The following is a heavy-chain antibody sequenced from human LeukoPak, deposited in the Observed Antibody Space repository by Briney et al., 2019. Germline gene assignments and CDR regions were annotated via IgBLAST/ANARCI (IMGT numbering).Heavy chain of an antibody. CDR2: INVEGTRT. J-gene: IGHJ5*02. Sequence: PGGSLRLSCAGSGFTFSNYWVHWVRQAPGKGLVWVSRINVEGTRTDYADSVRGRFTISRDNAKNTLYLQMNSLTAEDTAIYYCARLMGGSNDLWGQGTLVSVSS. CDR1: GFTFSNYW. V-gene: IGHV3-74*01. CDR3: ARLMGGSNDL. D-gene: IGHD2-8*01.